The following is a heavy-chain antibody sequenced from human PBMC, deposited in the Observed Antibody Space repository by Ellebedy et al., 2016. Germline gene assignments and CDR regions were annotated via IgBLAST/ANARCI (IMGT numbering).Heavy chain of an antibody. CDR1: GFTFDNYG. Sequence: GESLKISXAASGFTFDNYGMSWVRQAPGKGLEWVSGINWSGGSTGYADSVKGRFTISRDNAKNSLYLQMNSLRAEDTALYYCARDHDWGSLDYWGQGALVTVSS. V-gene: IGHV3-20*04. D-gene: IGHD3-9*01. CDR2: INWSGGST. J-gene: IGHJ4*02. CDR3: ARDHDWGSLDY.